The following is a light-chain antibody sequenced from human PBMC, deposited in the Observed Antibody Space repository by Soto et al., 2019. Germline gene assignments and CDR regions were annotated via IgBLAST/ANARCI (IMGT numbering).Light chain of an antibody. CDR3: QQYDSYSWT. V-gene: IGKV1-5*03. CDR2: KAS. CDR1: QSISSR. Sequence: DIQMTQSPSTLSASVGDRVTITCRASQSISSRLAWYQQKPGKVPKLLIYKASSLESGVPSRFSGSGSGTAFTPTISSLQPDDVATYYCQQYDSYSWTFGQGTKVEI. J-gene: IGKJ1*01.